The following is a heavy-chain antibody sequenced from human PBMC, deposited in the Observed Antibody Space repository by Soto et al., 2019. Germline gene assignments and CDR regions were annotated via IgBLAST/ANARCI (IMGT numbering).Heavy chain of an antibody. D-gene: IGHD2-21*02. V-gene: IGHV4-30-4*01. Sequence: QVQLQESGPGLVKPSQTLSLTCTVSGGSISSGDYYWSWIRQPPGKGLEWIGYIYYSGSTYYNPSRTSRVTISVDTSTNQFSLKLSSVTAADTAVYYCARDSGGPVVTPPAYWGQGTLVTVSS. J-gene: IGHJ4*02. CDR2: IYYSGST. CDR3: ARDSGGPVVTPPAY. CDR1: GGSISSGDYY.